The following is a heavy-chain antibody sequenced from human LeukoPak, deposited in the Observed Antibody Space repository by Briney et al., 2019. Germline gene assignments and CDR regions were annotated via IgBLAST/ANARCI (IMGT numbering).Heavy chain of an antibody. Sequence: SETLSLTCTVSGGSISSSNYYWGWIRQPPGRGLEWIGSINYSGITYYHPSLKSRVTISIDTSKNQFSLKVTSVTAADTAVYYCARDLRWTENWFDPWGQGTLVTVSS. CDR1: GGSISSSNYY. J-gene: IGHJ5*02. D-gene: IGHD3/OR15-3a*01. CDR3: ARDLRWTENWFDP. CDR2: INYSGIT. V-gene: IGHV4-39*07.